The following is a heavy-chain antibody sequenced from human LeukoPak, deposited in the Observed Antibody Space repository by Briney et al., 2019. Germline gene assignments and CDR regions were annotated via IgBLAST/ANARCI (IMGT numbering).Heavy chain of an antibody. J-gene: IGHJ4*02. CDR1: GFTFSSYG. Sequence: PGGSLRLSCAASGFTFSSYGMHWVRQAPGKGLEWVAVISYDGSNKYYADSVKGRFTISRDNSKNTLYLQMNSLRAEDTAVYYCANRHYDSSGYYENFDYWGQGTLVTASS. CDR2: ISYDGSNK. V-gene: IGHV3-30*18. D-gene: IGHD3-22*01. CDR3: ANRHYDSSGYYENFDY.